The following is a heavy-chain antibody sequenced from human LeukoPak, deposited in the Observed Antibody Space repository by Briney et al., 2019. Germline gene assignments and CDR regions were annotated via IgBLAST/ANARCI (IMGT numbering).Heavy chain of an antibody. J-gene: IGHJ4*02. D-gene: IGHD3-10*01. V-gene: IGHV3-7*01. CDR3: ARDRGGPLDY. Sequence: PGGSLRLSCAASGFTFSSYSMNWVRQAPGKGLEWVANIKHDGSEKYYVDSVKGRFTISRDNAKNSLYLQMNSLIGDDTAVYYCARDRGGPLDYWGQGTLVTVPS. CDR2: IKHDGSEK. CDR1: GFTFSSYS.